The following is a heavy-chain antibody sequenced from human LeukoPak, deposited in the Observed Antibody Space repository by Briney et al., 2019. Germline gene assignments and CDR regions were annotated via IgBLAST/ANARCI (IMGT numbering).Heavy chain of an antibody. CDR1: GYTFTSYG. CDR2: ISAYNGNT. V-gene: IGHV1-18*01. CDR3: AREPDYYDSSGYQGGFFDY. D-gene: IGHD3-22*01. Sequence: ASVKVSCKASGYTFTSYGISWVRQAPGQGLEWMGWISAYNGNTNYAQKLQGRVTMTTDTSTSTAYMELRSLRSDDTAVYYCAREPDYYDSSGYQGGFFDYWGQGTLVTVSS. J-gene: IGHJ4*02.